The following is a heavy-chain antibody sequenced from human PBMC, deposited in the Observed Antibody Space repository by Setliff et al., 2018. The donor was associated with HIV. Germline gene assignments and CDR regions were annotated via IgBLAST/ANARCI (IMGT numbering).Heavy chain of an antibody. V-gene: IGHV1-3*01. CDR2: INAGNGNT. Sequence: ASVKVSCKASGYTFTSYAMHWVRQAPGQRLEWMGWINAGNGNTKYSQKFQGRVTITRDTSASTAYMELGSLRSEDTAVYYCAKTIAAAATLPFDFWGQGTLVTVSS. D-gene: IGHD6-13*01. J-gene: IGHJ4*02. CDR3: AKTIAAAATLPFDF. CDR1: GYTFTSYA.